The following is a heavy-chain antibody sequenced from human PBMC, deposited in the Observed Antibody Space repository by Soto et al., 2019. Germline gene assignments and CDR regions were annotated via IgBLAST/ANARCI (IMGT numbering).Heavy chain of an antibody. V-gene: IGHV4-39*01. CDR3: ASHDYDILTGAPSYYYYMDV. Sequence: SLTGAVSGGSISSSSDYWGWIRQPPGKGLEWIGSIYYSGSTYYNPSLKSRVTISVDTSKNQFSLKLSSVTAADTAVYYCASHDYDILTGAPSYYYYMDVWGKGTTVTVSS. D-gene: IGHD3-9*01. CDR2: IYYSGST. J-gene: IGHJ6*03. CDR1: GGSISSSSDY.